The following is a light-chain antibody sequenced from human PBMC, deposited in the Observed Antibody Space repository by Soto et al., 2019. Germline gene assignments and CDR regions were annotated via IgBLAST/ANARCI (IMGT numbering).Light chain of an antibody. J-gene: IGKJ1*01. CDR1: QGIRPW. CDR2: AAS. V-gene: IGKV1-12*01. Sequence: IHMTQSPSSVGASLGDRVTMSCRASQGIRPWLAWYQQQPGKAPKXLIXAASSLQSGVPSRFSGSASGTDCTLTISSLQPDESATYYCQQMDTGTFGQGTKVDIK. CDR3: QQMDTGT.